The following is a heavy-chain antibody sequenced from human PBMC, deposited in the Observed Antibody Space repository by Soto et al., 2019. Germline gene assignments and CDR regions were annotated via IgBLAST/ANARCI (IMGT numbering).Heavy chain of an antibody. CDR1: GFSFTTAGVA. CDR2: IYYNDDR. J-gene: IGHJ4*02. CDR3: AHSDGGYEIIYFDF. Sequence: SGPTMVNTTQTLTLTCTFSGFSFTTAGVAVGWIRQTPGGALEWLTLIYYNDDRRFSPSLKNRLTITGDTSKNQVVLSLTNVDPGDTATYFCAHSDGGYEIIYFDFWGQGIPVTGSS. D-gene: IGHD5-12*01. V-gene: IGHV2-5*01.